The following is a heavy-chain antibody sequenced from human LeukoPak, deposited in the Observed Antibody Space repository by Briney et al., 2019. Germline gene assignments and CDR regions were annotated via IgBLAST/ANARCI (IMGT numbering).Heavy chain of an antibody. CDR1: GYTFTGYY. J-gene: IGHJ4*02. V-gene: IGHV1-2*02. CDR3: ARPHLGGYAWGDY. CDR2: INPNSGGT. Sequence: ASVKVSFKASGYTFTGYYMHWVRQPPGQGLEWMGWINPNSGGTNYAHKFQGRVTITRDTSISTAYMELSRLRSDDTAVYYCARPHLGGYAWGDYWGEGTLVTVSS. D-gene: IGHD5-12*01.